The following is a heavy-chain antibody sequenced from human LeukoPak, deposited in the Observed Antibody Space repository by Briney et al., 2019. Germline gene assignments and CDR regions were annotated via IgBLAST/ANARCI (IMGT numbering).Heavy chain of an antibody. Sequence: PSETLSLTCTVSGGSISSSSYYWSWIRQSPGKGLEWIGYIYYSGSTSYNPSLKSRVTISVDTFKKQFSVKLSSVTAADTAVYYCARHAAYGSGIDSWGQGTLVTVSS. CDR2: IYYSGST. J-gene: IGHJ4*02. D-gene: IGHD3-10*01. V-gene: IGHV4-61*05. CDR3: ARHAAYGSGIDS. CDR1: GGSISSSSYY.